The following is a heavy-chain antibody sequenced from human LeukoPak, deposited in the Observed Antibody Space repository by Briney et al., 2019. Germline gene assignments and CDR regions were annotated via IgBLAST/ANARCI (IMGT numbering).Heavy chain of an antibody. V-gene: IGHV1-46*01. D-gene: IGHD3-10*01. CDR1: GYTFTSYY. Sequence: ASVKVSCKASGYTFTSYYMHWVRQAPGQGLEWMGIINPSGGSTSYAQKFQGRVTMTRDTSTSTVYMELSSLRSEDTAVYYCAGPSTGESSGYGYHYYMDVWGKGTTVTVSS. CDR2: INPSGGST. CDR3: AGPSTGESSGYGYHYYMDV. J-gene: IGHJ6*03.